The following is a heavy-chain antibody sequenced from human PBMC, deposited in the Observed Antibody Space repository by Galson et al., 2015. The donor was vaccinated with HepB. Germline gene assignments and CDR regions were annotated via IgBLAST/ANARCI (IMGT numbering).Heavy chain of an antibody. D-gene: IGHD6-19*01. J-gene: IGHJ4*02. CDR3: AKDLRGWQWLAGY. V-gene: IGHV3-30*18. CDR2: ISYDGSNK. Sequence: SLRLSCAASGFTFSSYGMHWVRQTPGKGLEWVAVISYDGSNKYYADSVKGRFTISRDNSKNTLYLQMNSLRAEDTAVYYCAKDLRGWQWLAGYWGQGTLVTVSS. CDR1: GFTFSSYG.